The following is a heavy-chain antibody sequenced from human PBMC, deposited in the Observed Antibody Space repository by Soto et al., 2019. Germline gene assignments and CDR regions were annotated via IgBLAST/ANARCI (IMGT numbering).Heavy chain of an antibody. Sequence: PSETLSLTCTVSGGSISSYYWSWIRQPPGKGLEWIGYIYYSGSTNYNPSLKSRVTISVDTSKNQFSLKLSSVTAADTAVYYCARVGYDFWSGHNWFDPWGQGTLVTVSS. D-gene: IGHD3-3*01. CDR1: GGSISSYY. CDR2: IYYSGST. V-gene: IGHV4-59*01. CDR3: ARVGYDFWSGHNWFDP. J-gene: IGHJ5*02.